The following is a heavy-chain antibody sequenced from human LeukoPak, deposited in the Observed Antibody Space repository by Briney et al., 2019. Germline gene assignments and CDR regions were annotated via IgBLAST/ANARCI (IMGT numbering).Heavy chain of an antibody. J-gene: IGHJ4*02. Sequence: GGSLRLSCAASGFTFSSYWMHWVRQAPGKGLVWVSRINSDGSSTTYADSVKGRFTISRDNAKNTLYLQMNSLRAEDTAVYYCASPVYISSWYDTCWYWGQGTLVTVSS. CDR1: GFTFSSYW. CDR2: INSDGSST. V-gene: IGHV3-74*01. CDR3: ASPVYISSWYDTCWY. D-gene: IGHD6-13*01.